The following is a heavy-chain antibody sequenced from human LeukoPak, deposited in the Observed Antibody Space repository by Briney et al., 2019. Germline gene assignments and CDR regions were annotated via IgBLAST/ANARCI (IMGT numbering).Heavy chain of an antibody. J-gene: IGHJ4*02. D-gene: IGHD3-10*01. CDR1: GFTFSNYA. V-gene: IGHV3-23*01. CDR2: ISDSGGGT. CDR3: AKDSGPGSYYPTGDEY. Sequence: PGGSLRLSCAASGFTFSNYAMTWVRQAPEKGLKWVSSISDSGGGTHYEDSVKGRFTIPRDNSKYTLYLQMNSLRAEDTAVYYCAKDSGPGSYYPTGDEYWGQGILVTVSS.